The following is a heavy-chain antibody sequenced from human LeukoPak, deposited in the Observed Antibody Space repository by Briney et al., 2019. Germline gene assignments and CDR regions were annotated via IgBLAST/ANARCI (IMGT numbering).Heavy chain of an antibody. CDR1: GASIRTYY. D-gene: IGHD1-26*01. Sequence: SETLSLTCTVSGASIRTYYWGWIRQPPGKGLEWVGYVHYSGNTNYSPSLKSRVTMSVDTSKNQFSLKLSSVTAADTALYYCARGQRSYFRAVDDWGRGPRVSVS. CDR3: ARGQRSYFRAVDD. CDR2: VHYSGNT. J-gene: IGHJ4*02. V-gene: IGHV4-59*01.